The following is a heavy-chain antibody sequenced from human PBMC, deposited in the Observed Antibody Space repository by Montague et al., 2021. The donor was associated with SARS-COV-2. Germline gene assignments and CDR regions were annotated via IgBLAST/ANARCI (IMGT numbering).Heavy chain of an antibody. CDR2: IYNGGSI. D-gene: IGHD2-2*01. J-gene: IGHJ6*02. CDR3: AQTSGGAYHYPMDV. V-gene: IGHV4-59*01. CDR1: GGSISNYF. Sequence: SETLSLTCSVSGGSISNYFWSWIRQTPGKGLEWIGYIYNGGSIDYNPSLKSRVTISVGTSKNQFSVKLSSVTAADTAVYYCAQTSGGAYHYPMDVWGQGITVTVSS.